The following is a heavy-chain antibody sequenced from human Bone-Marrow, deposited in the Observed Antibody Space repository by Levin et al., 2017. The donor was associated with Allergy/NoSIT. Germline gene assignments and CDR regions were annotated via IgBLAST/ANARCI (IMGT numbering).Heavy chain of an antibody. J-gene: IGHJ6*02. CDR1: GNSFNTHY. CDR3: ARGYGVNDYYYGMDG. V-gene: IGHV1-46*02. D-gene: IGHD4/OR15-4a*01. CDR2: INPSGEDT. Sequence: PVASVKVSCKASGNSFNTHYIHWVRQAPGQGPEWMGMINPSGEDTRYSQNFRGRATMTRDTSTSTVYMELSTLRFEDTAIYYCARGYGVNDYYYGMDGWGQGTTVTVSS.